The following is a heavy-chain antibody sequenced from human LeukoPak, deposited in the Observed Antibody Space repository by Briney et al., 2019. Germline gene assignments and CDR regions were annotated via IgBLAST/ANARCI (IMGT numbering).Heavy chain of an antibody. J-gene: IGHJ4*02. V-gene: IGHV3-53*01. CDR3: AILPGY. Sequence: RGSLRLSCAASGFTVSDNYMSWVRQAPGKGLEWVSVIYSDGRTHYADSVKGRFTVSRDNSKNTLYLQMNSLRAEDTAVYYCAILPGYWGQGTLVTVSS. CDR1: GFTVSDNY. CDR2: IYSDGRT.